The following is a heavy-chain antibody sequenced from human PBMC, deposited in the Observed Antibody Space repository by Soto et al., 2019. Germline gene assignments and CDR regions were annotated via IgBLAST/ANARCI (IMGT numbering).Heavy chain of an antibody. CDR1: GFSLSTSGVG. V-gene: IGHV2-5*02. Sequence: QITLKESGPTLVKPTQTLTLTCTFSGFSLSTSGVGVGWIRQPPGKALEWLALIYWDDDKRYSPSLKSRLTITKDTSKNQGVLTMTNMDPVDTATDYCTHRQTYCGGNCYSGFDYWGQGTLVTVSS. D-gene: IGHD2-21*02. CDR2: IYWDDDK. J-gene: IGHJ4*02. CDR3: THRQTYCGGNCYSGFDY.